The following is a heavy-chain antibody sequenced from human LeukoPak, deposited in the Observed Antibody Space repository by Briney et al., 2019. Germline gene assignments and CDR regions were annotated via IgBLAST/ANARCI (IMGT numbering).Heavy chain of an antibody. CDR3: ARDNYGSGSYPTNWFDP. CDR1: GASISIYY. V-gene: IGHV4-59*01. Sequence: SETLSLTRTVSGASISIYYWSWVRQPPGERLEWSGYIYYSGSTNYNPSLKSRVTISVDTSKNQFSLKLSSVTAADTAVYYCARDNYGSGSYPTNWFDPWGQGTLVTVSS. J-gene: IGHJ5*02. D-gene: IGHD3-10*01. CDR2: IYYSGST.